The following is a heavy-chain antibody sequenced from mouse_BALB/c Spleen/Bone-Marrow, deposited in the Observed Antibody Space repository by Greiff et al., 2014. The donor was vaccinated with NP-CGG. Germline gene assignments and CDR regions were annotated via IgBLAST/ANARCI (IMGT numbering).Heavy chain of an antibody. CDR1: GFTFTDYY. CDR2: IRHNANGYTT. CDR3: ARDRNYDIQWYCEV. V-gene: IGHV7-3*02. J-gene: IGHJ1*01. D-gene: IGHD1-1*01. Sequence: LSLSCATSGFTFTDYYMSWVRQPPGKALEWLGFIRHNANGYTTEYRASVKGRFTISRDTSQSILYLQMNILRTEDRATYYCARDRNYDIQWYCEVWGAGTTGTVPS.